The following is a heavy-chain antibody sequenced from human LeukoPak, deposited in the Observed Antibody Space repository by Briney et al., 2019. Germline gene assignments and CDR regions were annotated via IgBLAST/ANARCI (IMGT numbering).Heavy chain of an antibody. CDR3: AKNLSPAMVRGVIDQ. J-gene: IGHJ4*03. D-gene: IGHD3-10*01. Sequence: GGSLRLSCAASGFTFSSYGMHWVRQAPGKGLEWVAFIRYDGSNKYYADSVKGRFTISRDNSKNTLYLQMNSLRAEDTAVYYCAKNLSPAMVRGVIDQLGQGTL. V-gene: IGHV3-30*02. CDR1: GFTFSSYG. CDR2: IRYDGSNK.